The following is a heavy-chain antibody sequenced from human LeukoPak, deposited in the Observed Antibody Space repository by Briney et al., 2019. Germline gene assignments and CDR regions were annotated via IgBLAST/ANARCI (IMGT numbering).Heavy chain of an antibody. D-gene: IGHD6-19*01. J-gene: IGHJ4*02. CDR1: GFTFSSSA. CDR3: AKDHLPGIVVADRDY. V-gene: IGHV3-23*01. Sequence: GGSLRLSCAASGFTFSSSAMSWVRQAPGKGLEWVSAISGSGGNTYYTDSVKGRFTISRDNSKNTLYLQINSLRAEDTAVYYCAKDHLPGIVVADRDYWGQGTLVTVSS. CDR2: ISGSGGNT.